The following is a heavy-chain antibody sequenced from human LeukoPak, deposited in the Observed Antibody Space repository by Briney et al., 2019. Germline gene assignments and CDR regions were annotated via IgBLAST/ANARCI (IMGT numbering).Heavy chain of an antibody. D-gene: IGHD2-8*01. CDR1: GFTFSSYA. CDR2: ISGSGGST. CDR3: AKDIVLMVYPFDY. V-gene: IGHV3-23*01. J-gene: IGHJ4*02. Sequence: GGSLRLSCAASGFTFSSYAVSWVRQAPGKGLEWVSAISGSGGSTYYADSVKGRFTISRDNSKNTLYLQMNSLRAEDTAVYYCAKDIVLMVYPFDYWGQGTLVTVSS.